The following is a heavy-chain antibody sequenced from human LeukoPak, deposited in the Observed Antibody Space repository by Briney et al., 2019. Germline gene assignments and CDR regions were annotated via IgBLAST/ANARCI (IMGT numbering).Heavy chain of an antibody. V-gene: IGHV4-39*01. J-gene: IGHJ4*02. CDR3: ARLSSSWSSVASDY. D-gene: IGHD6-13*01. CDR1: GGSISSSSYY. Sequence: SETLSLTCTVSGGSISSSSYYWGWIRQPPGKGLEWLGSIYYSGSTYYNPSLKSRVTISVDTSKNQFSLKLSSVTAADTAVYYCARLSSSWSSVASDYWGQGTLVTVSS. CDR2: IYYSGST.